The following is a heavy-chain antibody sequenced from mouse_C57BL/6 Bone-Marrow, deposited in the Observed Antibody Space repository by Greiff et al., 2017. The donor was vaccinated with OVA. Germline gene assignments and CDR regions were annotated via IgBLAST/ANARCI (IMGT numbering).Heavy chain of an antibody. CDR3: ARRRNFDY. CDR2: INPSSGYT. Sequence: QVQLKESGADLAKPGASVTLSCKASGYTFTSYWMHWVKQRPGQGLEWIGYINPSSGYTKYNQKFKDKATLTADKSSSTAYMQLSSLTYEDSAVYYCARRRNFDYWGQGTTLTVSS. J-gene: IGHJ2*01. CDR1: GYTFTSYW. V-gene: IGHV1-7*01.